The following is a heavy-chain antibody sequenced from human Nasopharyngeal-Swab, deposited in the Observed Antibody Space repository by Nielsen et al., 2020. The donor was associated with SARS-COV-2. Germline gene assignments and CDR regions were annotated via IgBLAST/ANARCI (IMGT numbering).Heavy chain of an antibody. CDR2: SRVKANSYSA. Sequence: GESLKISCAASGFTFSSYGMHWVRQAPGKGLEWLGHSRVKANSYSAEYAASVTGRFTFSREESRNLLYLQMNSLTTEDTAVYYCARVGICYNDWCGSYDSWGQGTLVTVSS. J-gene: IGHJ4*02. D-gene: IGHD3-9*01. CDR1: GFTFSSYG. V-gene: IGHV3-72*01. CDR3: ARVGICYNDWCGSYDS.